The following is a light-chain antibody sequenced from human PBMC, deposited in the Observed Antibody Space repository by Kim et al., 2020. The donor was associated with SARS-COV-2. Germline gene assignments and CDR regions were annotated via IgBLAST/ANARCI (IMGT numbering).Light chain of an antibody. J-gene: IGKJ4*01. CDR1: QSVSNNY. V-gene: IGKV3-20*01. CDR2: GAS. Sequence: SPGERATVSCRASQSVSNNYLAWYHQNPGQPPRLLIYGASSRATGIPDRFSGSGSETDFILTISRLDPEDFAVYYCQHYGTSPLTFGGGTKVDIK. CDR3: QHYGTSPLT.